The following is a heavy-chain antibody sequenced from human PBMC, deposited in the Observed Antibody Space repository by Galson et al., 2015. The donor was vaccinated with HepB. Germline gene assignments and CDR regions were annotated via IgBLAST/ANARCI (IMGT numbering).Heavy chain of an antibody. J-gene: IGHJ6*02. CDR3: ARVVPAALHHNYYYYYGMDV. CDR2: IIPIFGTA. V-gene: IGHV1-69*13. Sequence: SVKVSCKASGGTFSSYAISWVRQAPGQGLEWMGGIIPIFGTANYAQKFQGRVTITADESTSTAYMELSSLRSEDTAVYYCARVVPAALHHNYYYYYGMDVWGQGTTVTVSS. CDR1: GGTFSSYA. D-gene: IGHD2-2*01.